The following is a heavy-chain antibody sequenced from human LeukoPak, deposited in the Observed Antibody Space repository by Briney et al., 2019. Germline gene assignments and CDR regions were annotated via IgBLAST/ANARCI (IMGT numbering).Heavy chain of an antibody. CDR2: IYITGST. CDR1: SGSFSSYY. J-gene: IGHJ4*02. V-gene: IGHV4-4*07. D-gene: IGHD3-22*01. CDR3: ARGRGYYQDY. Sequence: SETLSLTCTVSSGSFSSYYWNWLRQPAGKGLEWIGRIYITGSTNYNPSLKSRVTMSVDTSKNQFSLKLSSMTAADTAVYYCARGRGYYQDYWGQGTLVTVSS.